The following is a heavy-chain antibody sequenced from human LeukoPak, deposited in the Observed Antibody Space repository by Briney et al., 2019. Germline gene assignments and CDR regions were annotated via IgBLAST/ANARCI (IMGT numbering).Heavy chain of an antibody. V-gene: IGHV4-59*01. J-gene: IGHJ4*02. CDR2: VYYSGST. D-gene: IGHD4-17*01. Sequence: PSETLSLTCTVSGGSISGYYESWVRQPPGKGLEWIGHVYYSGSTNYNPSLKSRITISVDRSKNQFSLKLSSVTAADTAVYYCARAPMTTVPYFDYWGQGALVTVSS. CDR1: GGSISGYY. CDR3: ARAPMTTVPYFDY.